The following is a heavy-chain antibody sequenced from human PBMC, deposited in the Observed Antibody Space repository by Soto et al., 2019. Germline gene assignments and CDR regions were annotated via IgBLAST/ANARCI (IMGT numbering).Heavy chain of an antibody. CDR3: AKDQVGGYCSSTSCPGRGYYYGMGV. Sequence: GGSLRLSCAASGFTFSSYGMHWVRQAPGKGLEWVAVISYDGSNKYYADSVKGRFTISRDNSKNTLYLQMNSLRAEDTAVYYCAKDQVGGYCSSTSCPGRGYYYGMGVWGQGTTVTVSS. CDR1: GFTFSSYG. J-gene: IGHJ6*02. D-gene: IGHD2-2*01. V-gene: IGHV3-30*18. CDR2: ISYDGSNK.